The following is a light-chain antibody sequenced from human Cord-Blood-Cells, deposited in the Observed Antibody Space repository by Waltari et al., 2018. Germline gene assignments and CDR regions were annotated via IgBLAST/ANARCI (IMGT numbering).Light chain of an antibody. V-gene: IGKV3-11*01. J-gene: IGKJ5*01. Sequence: EIVLTQSPATLSLSPGERATLACRASQSVSSYLAWYQQKTGQAHRLLIYDASNWATGIPARFSGSGSGTDFTLTISSLEPEDFAVYYCQQRSNWPPITFGQGTRLEIK. CDR3: QQRSNWPPIT. CDR2: DAS. CDR1: QSVSSY.